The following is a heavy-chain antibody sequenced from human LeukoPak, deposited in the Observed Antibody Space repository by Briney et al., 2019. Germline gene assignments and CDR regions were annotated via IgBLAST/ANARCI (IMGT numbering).Heavy chain of an antibody. V-gene: IGHV1-18*01. CDR2: ISAYNGNT. CDR3: ARVRGSGWNKYYFDY. D-gene: IGHD6-19*01. J-gene: IGHJ4*02. CDR1: GYTFTSYG. Sequence: ASVKVSCKASGYTFTSYGISWVRQAPGQGLEWMGWISAYNGNTNYAQKLQGRVTMTTDTSTSTAYMELRSLRSDDTAVYYCARVRGSGWNKYYFDYWGQGTLVTVSS.